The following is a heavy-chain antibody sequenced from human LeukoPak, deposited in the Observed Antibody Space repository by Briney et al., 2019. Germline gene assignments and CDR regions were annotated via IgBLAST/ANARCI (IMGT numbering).Heavy chain of an antibody. CDR2: ISSSSSTI. V-gene: IGHV3-48*02. Sequence: GGSLRLSCAASGFTFSSYSMNWVRQAPGKGLEWVSYISSSSSTIYYADSVKGRFTISRDNAKNSLYLQMNSLRDEDTAVYYCARDATFGSGWYGGDYFDYWGQGTLVTVSS. J-gene: IGHJ4*02. CDR1: GFTFSSYS. D-gene: IGHD6-19*01. CDR3: ARDATFGSGWYGGDYFDY.